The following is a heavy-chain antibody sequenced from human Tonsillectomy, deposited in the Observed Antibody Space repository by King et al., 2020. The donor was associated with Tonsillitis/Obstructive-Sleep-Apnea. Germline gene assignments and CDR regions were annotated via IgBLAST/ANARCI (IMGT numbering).Heavy chain of an antibody. V-gene: IGHV3-30*04. CDR1: GFSFRSYA. D-gene: IGHD5-24*01. Sequence: VQLVESGGGVVQPGRSLRLSCAASGFSFRSYALHWVRQAPGKGLEWVAVISYDGNNNYTDSVKGRFTISRDNSKNTLFLQMNTLRAEDTAVYYCARDRDGYNRGDIKYWGQGTLVTVSS. CDR2: ISYDGNN. J-gene: IGHJ4*02. CDR3: ARDRDGYNRGDIKY.